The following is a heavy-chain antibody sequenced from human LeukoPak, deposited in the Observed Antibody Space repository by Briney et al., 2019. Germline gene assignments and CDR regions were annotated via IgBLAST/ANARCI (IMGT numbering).Heavy chain of an antibody. Sequence: SETLSLTCAVYGGSFSGYYWRWIRQPPGKGLEWIGEIDHSGSTNYNPSLKSRVTISVDTSKNQFSLKLSSVTAADTAVYYCARKGSSLLGFDYWGQGTLVTVSS. CDR2: IDHSGST. CDR1: GGSFSGYY. J-gene: IGHJ4*02. D-gene: IGHD2-2*01. V-gene: IGHV4-34*01. CDR3: ARKGSSLLGFDY.